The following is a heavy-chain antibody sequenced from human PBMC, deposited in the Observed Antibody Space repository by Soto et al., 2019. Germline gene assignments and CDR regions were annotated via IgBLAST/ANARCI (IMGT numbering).Heavy chain of an antibody. CDR2: ISPYSGNT. J-gene: IGHJ4*02. CDR1: CYPLTTYD. Sequence: ASVKVSCKASCYPLTTYDLSWARQSPGHGLEWMGWISPYSGNTKYAQKLQGRVTMTTDTSTNTAYVELRSLRSDDTAVYYCASKRKKVEIQAFSDDWAQGALV. CDR3: ASKRKKVEIQAFSDD. V-gene: IGHV1-18*01. D-gene: IGHD2-21*01.